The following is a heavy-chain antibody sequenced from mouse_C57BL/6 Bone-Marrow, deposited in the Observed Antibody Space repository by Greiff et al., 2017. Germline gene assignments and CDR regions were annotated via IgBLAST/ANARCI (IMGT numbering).Heavy chain of an antibody. D-gene: IGHD2-5*01. CDR2: IYPGSGST. CDR3: ARPYYSNYWYFDV. CDR1: GYTFTSYW. Sequence: VQLQQPGAELVKPGASVKMSCKASGYTFTSYWITWVKQRPGQGLEWIGDIYPGSGSTNYNEKFKSKATLTEDTSSSTAYMQLSSLTSEDSAVDYCARPYYSNYWYFDVWGTGTTVTVSS. V-gene: IGHV1-55*01. J-gene: IGHJ1*03.